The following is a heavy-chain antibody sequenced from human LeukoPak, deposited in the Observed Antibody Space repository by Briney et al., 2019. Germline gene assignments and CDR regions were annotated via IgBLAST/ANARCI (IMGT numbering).Heavy chain of an antibody. V-gene: IGHV3-30*02. D-gene: IGHD4-17*01. CDR2: IRYDGSNK. CDR1: GFTFSSYG. Sequence: PGRSLRLSCAASGFTFSSYGMHWVRQAPGKGLEWVAFIRYDGSNKYYADSVKGRFTISRDNSKNTLYLQMNSLRAEDTAVYYCARDLAVTTRNLYNYIDVWGKGTTVTVSS. CDR3: ARDLAVTTRNLYNYIDV. J-gene: IGHJ6*03.